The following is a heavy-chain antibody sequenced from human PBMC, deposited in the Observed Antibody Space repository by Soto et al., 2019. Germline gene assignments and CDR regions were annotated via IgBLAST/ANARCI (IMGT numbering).Heavy chain of an antibody. CDR1: GGTLSDVT. CDR3: ARNGTQTGYSYGMDV. V-gene: IGHV1-69*13. J-gene: IGHJ6*02. CDR2: IIPIFDTA. D-gene: IGHD1-1*01. Sequence: ASVKVSCKASGGTLSDVTINWVRQAPGQRLEWMGGIIPIFDTANYAEKFQGRVTITADESTSTSFMEVSSLRSEDTAVYYCARNGTQTGYSYGMDVWGQGSMVTVSS.